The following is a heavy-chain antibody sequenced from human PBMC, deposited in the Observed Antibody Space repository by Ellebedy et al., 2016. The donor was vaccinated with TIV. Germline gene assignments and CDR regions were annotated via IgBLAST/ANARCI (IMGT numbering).Heavy chain of an antibody. Sequence: GESLKISCAASGFTFSSYSMNWVRQAPGKGLEWVSYISSSSTIYYAYSVQGRFTISRDNAKNSLYLQMNSLRDEDTAVYYCARGLRLGYCSGGSCSNYYYYGMDVWGQGTTVTVSS. CDR2: ISSSSTI. V-gene: IGHV3-48*02. D-gene: IGHD2-15*01. CDR3: ARGLRLGYCSGGSCSNYYYYGMDV. J-gene: IGHJ6*02. CDR1: GFTFSSYS.